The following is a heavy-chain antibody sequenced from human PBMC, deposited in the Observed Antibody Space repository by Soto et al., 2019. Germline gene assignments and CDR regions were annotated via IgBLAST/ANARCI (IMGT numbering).Heavy chain of an antibody. V-gene: IGHV4-39*01. Sequence: SETLSLTCTVSGGSISSSSYYWGWIRQPPGKGLEWIGSIYYSGSTYYNPSLKSRVTISVDTSKNQFSLKLSSVTAADTAVYYCAPTAYYYDSSGYFSNYWGQGTLVTVS. J-gene: IGHJ4*02. D-gene: IGHD3-22*01. CDR1: GGSISSSSYY. CDR2: IYYSGST. CDR3: APTAYYYDSSGYFSNY.